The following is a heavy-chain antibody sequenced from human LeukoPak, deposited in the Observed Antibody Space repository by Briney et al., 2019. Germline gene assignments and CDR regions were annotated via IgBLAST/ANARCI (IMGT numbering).Heavy chain of an antibody. CDR2: IYTSGST. CDR1: GGSISSGSYY. CDR3: AGAPHYYDSSGYYWNYWYFDL. Sequence: SQTLSLTCTVSGGSISSGSYYWNWIRQPAGKGLEWIGRIYTSGSTNYNPSLKSRVTISVDMSKNQFSLRLNSVTAADTAVYYCAGAPHYYDSSGYYWNYWYFDLWGRGTLVTVSS. J-gene: IGHJ2*01. V-gene: IGHV4-61*02. D-gene: IGHD3-22*01.